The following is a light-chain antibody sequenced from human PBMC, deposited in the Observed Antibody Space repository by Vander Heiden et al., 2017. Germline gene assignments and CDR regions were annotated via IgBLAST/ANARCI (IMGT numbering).Light chain of an antibody. CDR1: SSDAGGYNY. CDR3: NSYAPGGNTLWV. J-gene: IGLJ3*02. Sequence: QSALTHPPPVPASPGQSLTISRTGTSSDAGGYNYVSWYHQRPGTAPKHTIYVDTVRPSGVSIRFSGSKSGNTASLTLSGLQAADEAEDDCNSYAPGGNTLWVFGGGTKLSVL. CDR2: VDT. V-gene: IGLV2-14*03.